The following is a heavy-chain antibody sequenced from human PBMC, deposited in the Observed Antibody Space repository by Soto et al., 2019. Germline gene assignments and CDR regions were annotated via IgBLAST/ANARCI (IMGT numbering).Heavy chain of an antibody. D-gene: IGHD3-3*01. Sequence: PGGSLRLSCVASGFSFSNYNMNWVRHAPGKGLEWVSYITDSSDTVHYADSVRGRFTISRDNAESSLYLQMNSLRDEDTAVYFCARDFGHGYYLDYWGRGTLVTVSS. J-gene: IGHJ4*02. CDR2: ITDSSDTV. CDR1: GFSFSNYN. CDR3: ARDFGHGYYLDY. V-gene: IGHV3-48*02.